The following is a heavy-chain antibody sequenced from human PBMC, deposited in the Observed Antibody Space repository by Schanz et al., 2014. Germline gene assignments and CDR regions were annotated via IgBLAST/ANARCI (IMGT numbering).Heavy chain of an antibody. D-gene: IGHD4-17*01. CDR1: GFTFSAYG. V-gene: IGHV3-33*06. Sequence: VYLVESGGDLVQPGKSLRLSCAASGFTFSAYGMHWVRQAPGKGLEWVAVIWYDGNNKYYADSVKGRFTISRDNSKNTLYLQMNSLRAEDTALYYCAKDPHRDYGGKPQAFDIWGQGTMVTVSS. CDR3: AKDPHRDYGGKPQAFDI. J-gene: IGHJ3*02. CDR2: IWYDGNNK.